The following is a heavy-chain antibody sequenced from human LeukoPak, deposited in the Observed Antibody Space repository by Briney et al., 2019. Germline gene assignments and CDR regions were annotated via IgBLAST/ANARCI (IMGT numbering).Heavy chain of an antibody. CDR2: ISAYNGNT. Sequence: ASVKVSCKASGYTFTSYGISWVRQAPGQGLEWMGWISAYNGNTNYAQKLQGRVTMTTDTSTSAAYMELRSLRSDDTAVYYCARAQNDWNYGRSGAFDIWGQGTMVTVSS. CDR3: ARAQNDWNYGRSGAFDI. J-gene: IGHJ3*02. CDR1: GYTFTSYG. V-gene: IGHV1-18*01. D-gene: IGHD1-7*01.